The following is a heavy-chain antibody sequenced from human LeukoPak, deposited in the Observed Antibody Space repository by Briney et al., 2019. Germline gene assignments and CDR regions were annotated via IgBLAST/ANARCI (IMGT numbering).Heavy chain of an antibody. CDR2: IYTSGST. D-gene: IGHD4-11*01. Sequence: SSETLSLTCTVSGGSISSYYWSWIRQPAGKGLEWIGRIYTSGSTNYNPSLKSRVTMSVDTSKNQFSLKLSSVTAADTAVYYCARDTGATVTTPHFDYWGQGTLVTVSS. CDR3: ARDTGATVTTPHFDY. J-gene: IGHJ4*02. CDR1: GGSISSYY. V-gene: IGHV4-4*07.